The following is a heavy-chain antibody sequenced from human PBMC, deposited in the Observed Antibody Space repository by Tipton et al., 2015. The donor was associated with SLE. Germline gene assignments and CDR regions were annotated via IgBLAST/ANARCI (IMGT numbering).Heavy chain of an antibody. CDR2: IYHSGST. D-gene: IGHD3-22*01. CDR3: ATPGVVITPDAFDS. CDR1: GCSISSGYY. J-gene: IGHJ3*02. V-gene: IGHV4-38-2*01. Sequence: TLSLTCAVSGCSISSGYYWGWIRQPPGKGLEWIGRIYHSGSTYYNPSLKSRVTISVDTSKKQFSLKLSSVTAADTAVYYCATPGVVITPDAFDSWGQGTKVTVSS.